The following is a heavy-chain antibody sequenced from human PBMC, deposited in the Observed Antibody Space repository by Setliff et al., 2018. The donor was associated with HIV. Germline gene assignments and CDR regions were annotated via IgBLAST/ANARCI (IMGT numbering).Heavy chain of an antibody. D-gene: IGHD2-8*01. J-gene: IGHJ4*02. CDR1: GYTFIDKY. CDR2: IDPENDET. Sequence: ASVKVSCKASGYTFIDKYMHWVRQAPGKGLHWMGRIDPENDETKYSQKFQVRFTMTADRSTDTAYMELSGLRSEDTAIYYCVLYSTGASRFDYWGQGTLVTVYS. V-gene: IGHV1-69-2*01. CDR3: VLYSTGASRFDY.